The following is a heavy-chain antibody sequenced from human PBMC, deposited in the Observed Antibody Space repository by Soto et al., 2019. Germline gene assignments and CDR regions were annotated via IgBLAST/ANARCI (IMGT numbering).Heavy chain of an antibody. J-gene: IGHJ5*02. CDR1: GGSVSSGSYY. CDR2: IYYSGST. V-gene: IGHV4-61*01. Sequence: SETLSLTCTVSGGSVSSGSYYWSWIRQPPGKGLEWIGYIYYSGSTNYNPSLKRRVTISVDTSKNQFSLKLSSVTTADTAVYYCAREGVFGGSSWYGSWFDPWGQGTLVTVSS. D-gene: IGHD6-13*01. CDR3: AREGVFGGSSWYGSWFDP.